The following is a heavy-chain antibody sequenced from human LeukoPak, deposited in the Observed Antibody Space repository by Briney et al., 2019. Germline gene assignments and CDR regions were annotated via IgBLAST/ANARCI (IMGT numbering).Heavy chain of an antibody. CDR2: ISAYNGNT. D-gene: IGHD3-22*01. V-gene: IGHV1-18*01. CDR1: GYTFTSYG. Sequence: ASVKVSCKASGYTFTSYGISWVRQAPGQGLEWMGWISAYNGNTNYAQKLQGRVTMTEDTSTDTAYMELSSLRSEDTAVYYCATDLLNYYDSSGYFREYWGQGTLVTVSS. CDR3: ATDLLNYYDSSGYFREY. J-gene: IGHJ4*02.